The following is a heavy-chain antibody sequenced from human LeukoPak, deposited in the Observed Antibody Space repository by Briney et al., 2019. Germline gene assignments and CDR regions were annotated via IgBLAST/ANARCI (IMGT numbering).Heavy chain of an antibody. CDR3: AKWGDYDGLTGYYDSDY. D-gene: IGHD3-9*01. CDR1: ESIFRNYV. J-gene: IGHJ4*02. Sequence: AGSLRLSSAASESIFRNYVMSWLRTPPGKRLEWVSTITDSGGTSWYADSVKGHFTISRDNSKNTLYLQMNSLGADDTAVYYCAKWGDYDGLTGYYDSDYWGQGTLVTVSS. V-gene: IGHV3-23*01. CDR2: ITDSGGTS.